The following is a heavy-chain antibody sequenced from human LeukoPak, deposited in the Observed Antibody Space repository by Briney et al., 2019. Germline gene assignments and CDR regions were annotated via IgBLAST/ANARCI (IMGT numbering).Heavy chain of an antibody. V-gene: IGHV3-7*01. CDR1: GFTFSNYW. CDR2: IKQDGSEK. J-gene: IGHJ4*02. Sequence: GGSLRLSCAASGFTFSNYWMSWVRQVPGKGLEWVANIKQDGSEKYYVDSVKGRFTISRDNAKNSLYLQVNSLRAEDTAVYYCATQGPYINSWFDYWGRGTLVTVSS. CDR3: ATQGPYINSWFDY. D-gene: IGHD6-13*01.